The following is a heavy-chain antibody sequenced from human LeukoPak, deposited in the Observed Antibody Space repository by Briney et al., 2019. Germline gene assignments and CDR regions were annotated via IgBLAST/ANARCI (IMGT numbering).Heavy chain of an antibody. CDR2: IHTSGST. V-gene: IGHV4-61*02. CDR1: GGSISSGNYF. J-gene: IGHJ5*02. CDR3: ARELNLVRGVPYSWFDP. Sequence: SETLSLTCTVSGGSISSGNYFWSWIRQPAGKGLEWIGRIHTSGSTNYNSSLKSRVTISIDTPKNQFSLKLSSVTAADTAVYYCARELNLVRGVPYSWFDPWGQGTLVTVSS. D-gene: IGHD3-10*01.